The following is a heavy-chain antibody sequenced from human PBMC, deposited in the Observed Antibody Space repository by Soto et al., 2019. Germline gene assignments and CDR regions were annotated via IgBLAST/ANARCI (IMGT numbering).Heavy chain of an antibody. CDR1: GYTFTSYY. CDR2: MNPNSGNT. Sequence: QVQLVQSGAEVKKPGASVKVSCKTSGYTFTSYYINWVRQATVQGLGWMGWMNPNSGNTAYAQKFQGRVTMTRNTSISTAYMELSTLRSEDTAVYYCSKESSSGAFDSWGHGTMVTVSS. D-gene: IGHD1-26*01. J-gene: IGHJ3*02. CDR3: SKESSSGAFDS. V-gene: IGHV1-8*01.